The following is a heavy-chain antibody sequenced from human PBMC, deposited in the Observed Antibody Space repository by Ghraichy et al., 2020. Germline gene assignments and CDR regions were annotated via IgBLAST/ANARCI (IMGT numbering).Heavy chain of an antibody. CDR1: GYSFTSYW. Sequence: GESLNISCKGSGYSFTSYWIGWVRQMPGKGLEWMGIIYPGDSDTRYSPSFQGQVTISADKSISTAYLQWSSLKASDTAMYYCARQLYCGGDCYSGFDYWGQGTLVTVSS. D-gene: IGHD2-21*02. J-gene: IGHJ4*02. CDR3: ARQLYCGGDCYSGFDY. CDR2: IYPGDSDT. V-gene: IGHV5-51*01.